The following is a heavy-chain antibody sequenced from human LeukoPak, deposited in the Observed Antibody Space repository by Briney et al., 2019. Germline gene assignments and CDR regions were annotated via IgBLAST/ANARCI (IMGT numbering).Heavy chain of an antibody. CDR1: GASVGSGGYY. CDR2: ITYSGST. D-gene: IGHD5/OR15-5a*01. V-gene: IGHV4-31*03. J-gene: IGHJ6*03. Sequence: SETLSLTCTVSGASVGSGGYYWPRIRQHPEKGLEWIGYITYSGSTYYNPSLKSRVTISLDTSKNQFSLKLNSVTAADTAVYHCASLHYYYFYMDVWGKGTTVTVSS. CDR3: ASLHYYYFYMDV.